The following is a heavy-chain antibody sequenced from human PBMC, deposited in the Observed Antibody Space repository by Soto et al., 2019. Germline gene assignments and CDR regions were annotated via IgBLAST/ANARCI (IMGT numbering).Heavy chain of an antibody. CDR2: IYHSEST. J-gene: IGHJ6*04. CDR1: GGSINSGDYA. V-gene: IGHV4-30-2*01. D-gene: IGHD6-13*01. Sequence: LQLQESGSGLVKPSQTLSLTCGVSGGSINSGDYAWSWIRQPPGKGLEWMGYIYHSESTYYNPSLQSRVTILVDRSKNQLYLKSSSVTAAATDVYYCAGIPTAAAGSGLEVWGKGNKVTVSS. CDR3: AGIPTAAAGSGLEV.